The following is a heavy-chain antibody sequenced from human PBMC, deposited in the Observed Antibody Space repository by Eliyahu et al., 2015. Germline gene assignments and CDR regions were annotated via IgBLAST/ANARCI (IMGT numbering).Heavy chain of an antibody. Sequence: EVQLXESGGGLVQPGGSLRLXCXPXXXIFSSYAMGWVRQAXAKGLEWVSSIGYNGDNSYYADSVRGRFTISRDNSKNTLYLQMNSLRVEDTALYYCAKIDTVTAQFDYWGQGTLVTVSS. D-gene: IGHD4-17*01. CDR1: XXIFSSYA. J-gene: IGHJ4*02. V-gene: IGHV3-23*01. CDR3: AKIDTVTAQFDY. CDR2: IGYNGDNS.